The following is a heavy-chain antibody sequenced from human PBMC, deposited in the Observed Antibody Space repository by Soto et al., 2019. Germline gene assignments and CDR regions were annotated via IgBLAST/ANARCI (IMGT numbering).Heavy chain of an antibody. V-gene: IGHV1-18*01. CDR1: GYTFTSYG. J-gene: IGHJ6*02. D-gene: IGHD2-2*01. Sequence: ASVKVSCKASGYTFTSYGISWVRQAPGQGLEWMGWISAYNGNTNYAQKLQGRVTMTTDTSTSTAYMELRCLRSDDTAVYYCARIGYCISTSCYAWDYYYYGMDVWGQGTTVTVSS. CDR2: ISAYNGNT. CDR3: ARIGYCISTSCYAWDYYYYGMDV.